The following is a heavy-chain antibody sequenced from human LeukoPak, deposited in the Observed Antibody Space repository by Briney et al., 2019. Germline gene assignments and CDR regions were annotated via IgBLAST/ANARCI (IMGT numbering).Heavy chain of an antibody. CDR3: TTGVHTGSRRYFDL. V-gene: IGHV3-15*01. Sequence: GGSLRLSCAASGFTFSDAWMRWVRQTPEKGLEWVGRIKSKTDGGTTDYAAPVKGRFTISRDDSENTLHLQMNSLKSEDTAVYYCTTGVHTGSRRYFDLWGRGNLVTVSS. CDR2: IKSKTDGGTT. CDR1: GFTFSDAW. D-gene: IGHD3-10*01. J-gene: IGHJ2*01.